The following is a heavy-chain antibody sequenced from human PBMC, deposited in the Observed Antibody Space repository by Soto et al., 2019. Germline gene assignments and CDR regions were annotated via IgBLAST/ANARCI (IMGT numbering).Heavy chain of an antibody. V-gene: IGHV3-30*03. D-gene: IGHD3-16*01. CDR1: GLTFSSYG. CDR3: ASLRGGAFDI. J-gene: IGHJ3*02. CDR2: ISYDGSNK. Sequence: GGSLRLSCAASGLTFSSYGMHWVRQAPGKGLEWVAVISYDGSNKYYADSVKGRFTISRDNSKNTLYLQMNSLRAEDTAVYYCASLRGGAFDIWGQGTMVTVS.